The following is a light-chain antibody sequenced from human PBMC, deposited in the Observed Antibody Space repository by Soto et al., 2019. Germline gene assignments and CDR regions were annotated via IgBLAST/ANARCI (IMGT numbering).Light chain of an antibody. CDR3: QSYDTRLSGSV. Sequence: QSVLTQPPSVSGAPGQRVTISCTGSGSNIGAGYDVHWYQQIPGTAPKLVIYGNTNRPSGVPDRFSGSKSGTSASLAITGLQAEDEAHYYCQSYDTRLSGSVFGGGTKVTVL. V-gene: IGLV1-40*01. CDR1: GSNIGAGYD. CDR2: GNT. J-gene: IGLJ3*02.